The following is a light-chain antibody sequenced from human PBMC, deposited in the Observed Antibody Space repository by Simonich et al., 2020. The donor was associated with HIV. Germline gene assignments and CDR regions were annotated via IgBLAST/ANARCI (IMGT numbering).Light chain of an antibody. Sequence: DIQMTQSPSTLSASVGARVTITCRASQTIRGWLAWYQQKPGKAPKLLIYKASNLESGVPSRFSGSGSGTEFTLTISSLQPDDFATYYCQQYDSFTFGPGTKVDIK. V-gene: IGKV1-5*03. CDR1: QTIRGW. CDR2: KAS. CDR3: QQYDSFT. J-gene: IGKJ3*01.